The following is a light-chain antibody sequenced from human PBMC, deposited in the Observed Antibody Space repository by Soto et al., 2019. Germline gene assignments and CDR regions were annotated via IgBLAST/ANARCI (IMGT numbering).Light chain of an antibody. CDR2: GNS. Sequence: QSVLTQPPSVSGAPGQRVTISCTGSSSNIGAGYDLHWYQQLPGTAPKLLIYGNSNRPSGVPDRFSGSKSGTSASLAISGLRSEDEADYYCAGWEDSLNGVGFGGGTKLTVL. CDR1: SSNIGAGYD. J-gene: IGLJ2*01. CDR3: AGWEDSLNGVG. V-gene: IGLV1-40*01.